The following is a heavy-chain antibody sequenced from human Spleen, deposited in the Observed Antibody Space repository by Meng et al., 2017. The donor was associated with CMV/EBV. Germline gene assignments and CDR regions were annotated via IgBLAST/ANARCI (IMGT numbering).Heavy chain of an antibody. Sequence: GESLKISCVASGFTFSSYWMNWVRQAPGKGLEWVANIKQDGGEKFYVDSVKGRFTISRDNAKASLYLQMNSLRAEDTAVYYCARDPHLYSSSWMDNWGQGTLVTVSS. V-gene: IGHV3-7*01. CDR2: IKQDGGEK. D-gene: IGHD6-13*01. J-gene: IGHJ4*02. CDR1: GFTFSSYW. CDR3: ARDPHLYSSSWMDN.